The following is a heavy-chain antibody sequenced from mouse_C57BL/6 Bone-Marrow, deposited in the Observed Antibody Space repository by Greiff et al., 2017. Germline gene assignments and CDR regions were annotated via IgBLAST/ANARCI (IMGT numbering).Heavy chain of an antibody. CDR3: TTAYPQFITTVVAHWYFDV. J-gene: IGHJ1*03. Sequence: VQLQQSGAELVRPGASVKLSCTASGFNIKDDYMHWVKQRPEQGLEWIGWIDPENGDTDYASKFQGKATLTVDTSSNTAYLQLSSLTSEDTAVYYCTTAYPQFITTVVAHWYFDVWGTGTTVTVSS. V-gene: IGHV14-4*01. CDR1: GFNIKDDY. CDR2: IDPENGDT. D-gene: IGHD1-1*01.